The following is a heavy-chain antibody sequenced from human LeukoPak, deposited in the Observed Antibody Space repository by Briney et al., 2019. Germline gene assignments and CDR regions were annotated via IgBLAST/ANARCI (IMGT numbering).Heavy chain of an antibody. V-gene: IGHV3-21*01. J-gene: IGHJ5*02. Sequence: PGGSLRLSCAASGFTFSSYSMNWVRQAPGMGLGWVSSISSSSSYIYYADSVKGRFTISRDNAKNSLYLQMNSLRAEDTAVYYCARHKGYSSGWYEDWFDPWGQGTLVTVSS. CDR1: GFTFSSYS. CDR2: ISSSSSYI. D-gene: IGHD6-19*01. CDR3: ARHKGYSSGWYEDWFDP.